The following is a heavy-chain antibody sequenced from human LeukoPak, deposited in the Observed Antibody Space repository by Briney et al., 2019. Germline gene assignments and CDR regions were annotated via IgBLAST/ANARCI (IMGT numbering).Heavy chain of an antibody. CDR3: EGYDILTGPEAFDI. V-gene: IGHV3-48*03. CDR1: GVTFSSYE. D-gene: IGHD3-9*01. J-gene: IGHJ3*02. Sequence: GGSLRLSCAATGVTFSSYEMNWVRQAPGKGLAWVSYISSSGTTMYYADSVKGRFTISRDNAKNSLYLQMNSLRAEDTAIYYCEGYDILTGPEAFDIWGQGTVVTVSS. CDR2: ISSSGTTM.